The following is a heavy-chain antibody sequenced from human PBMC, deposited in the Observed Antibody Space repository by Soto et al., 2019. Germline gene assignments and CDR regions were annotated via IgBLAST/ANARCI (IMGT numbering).Heavy chain of an antibody. CDR1: GYSFTSYW. CDR3: ARHQEGIVLLFDY. J-gene: IGHJ4*02. D-gene: IGHD2-8*01. V-gene: IGHV5-10-1*01. CDR2: IDPSDSYT. Sequence: PGESLKISCKGSGYSFTSYWISWVRQMPGKGLEWMGRIDPSDSYTNYSPSFQGHVTISADKSISTAYLQWSSLKASDTAMYYCARHQEGIVLLFDYWGQGTLVTVSS.